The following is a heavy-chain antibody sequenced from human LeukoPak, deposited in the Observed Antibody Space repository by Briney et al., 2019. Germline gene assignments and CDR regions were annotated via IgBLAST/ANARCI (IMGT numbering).Heavy chain of an antibody. Sequence: PGRSLGLSCEASGFTFSSYGMHWVRQAPGKGLGWVAVIWYDGSDKYYADSVKGRFSISRDNSKNTLYLQMNSLRAEDTAVYYCARELPPVVNFYFDSWGQGTLVTVSS. J-gene: IGHJ4*02. V-gene: IGHV3-33*01. CDR2: IWYDGSDK. CDR3: ARELPPVVNFYFDS. D-gene: IGHD3-22*01. CDR1: GFTFSSYG.